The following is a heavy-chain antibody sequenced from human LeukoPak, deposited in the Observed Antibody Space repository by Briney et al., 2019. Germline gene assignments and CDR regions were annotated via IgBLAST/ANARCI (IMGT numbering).Heavy chain of an antibody. CDR2: IYYSGST. V-gene: IGHV4-30-4*08. CDR1: GGSISSGDYY. Sequence: PSETLSLTCTVSGGSISSGDYYWSWIRQPPGKGLEWIGYIYYSGSTYYNPSLKSRVTISVDTSKNQFSLKLSSVTAADTAVYYCARDRSGYYLFHTPYGMDVWGQGTTVTVSS. CDR3: ARDRSGYYLFHTPYGMDV. D-gene: IGHD3-22*01. J-gene: IGHJ6*02.